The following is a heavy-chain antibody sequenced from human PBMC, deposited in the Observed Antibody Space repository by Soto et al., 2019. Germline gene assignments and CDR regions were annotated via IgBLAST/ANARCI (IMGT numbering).Heavy chain of an antibody. D-gene: IGHD6-19*01. Sequence: PSETLSPTCTVSAGSISSYYWSWLRQPPGEALEWIGYIYYSGSTHSNPSPKSRLTISVDTSKNQFSLKLSSVTAADTAVYYCARLITVAGKRGLDYWGQGPLVTVSS. CDR2: IYYSGST. V-gene: IGHV4-59*01. CDR1: AGSISSYY. J-gene: IGHJ4*02. CDR3: ARLITVAGKRGLDY.